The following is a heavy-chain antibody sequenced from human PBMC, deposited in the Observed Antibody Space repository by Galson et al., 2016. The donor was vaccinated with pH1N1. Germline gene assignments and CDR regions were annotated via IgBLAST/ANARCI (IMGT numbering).Heavy chain of an antibody. D-gene: IGHD1-7*01. CDR3: ATPSPHITGTTGFFGLDV. V-gene: IGHV1-2*04. J-gene: IGHJ6*02. CDR2: ISPDSGGT. Sequence: SVKVSCKASTYSFSGYYIHWVRQAPGQGLEWMGWISPDSGGTVYAKKFQDWVTMTWDTPISTTYMEVTRLTPDDTAVYFCATPSPHITGTTGFFGLDVWGQGTTVTVSS. CDR1: TYSFSGYY.